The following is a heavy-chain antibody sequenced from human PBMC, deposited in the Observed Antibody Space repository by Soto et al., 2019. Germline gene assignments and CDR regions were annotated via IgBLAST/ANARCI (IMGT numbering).Heavy chain of an antibody. CDR1: GFSLSTSGVG. V-gene: IGHV2-5*02. CDR2: IYWDDDK. Sequence: QITLKESGPTLVKPTQTLTLTCTFSGFSLSTSGVGVGWIRQPPGKALEWLALIYWDDDKRYSPSLKSRLTITKDTSKNQVVLTMTNMDPVDTATYYCAHRVNYDSSGYPMGAFDIWGQGTMVTVSS. J-gene: IGHJ3*02. D-gene: IGHD3-22*01. CDR3: AHRVNYDSSGYPMGAFDI.